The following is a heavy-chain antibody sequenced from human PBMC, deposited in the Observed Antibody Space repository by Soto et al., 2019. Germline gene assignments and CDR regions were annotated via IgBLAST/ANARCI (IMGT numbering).Heavy chain of an antibody. CDR1: GFPLSDNW. CDR2: IEDGGSER. V-gene: IGHV3-7*01. CDR3: TRNAY. J-gene: IGHJ4*02. Sequence: EVHLVEAGGGLVQPGEPLRLSCATSGFPLSDNWMSWVRQAPGRGLEWVANIEDGGSERWYADSVKGRFTIFRDTAKNSLYLQMTGLRAEDTAMYYCTRNAYWGQGTLVTVSS.